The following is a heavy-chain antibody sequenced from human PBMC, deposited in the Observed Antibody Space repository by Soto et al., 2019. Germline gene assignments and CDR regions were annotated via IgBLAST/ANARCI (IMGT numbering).Heavy chain of an antibody. J-gene: IGHJ6*02. CDR2: IIPIFGTA. CDR1: GGTFSSYA. V-gene: IGHV1-69*12. Sequence: QVQLVQCGAEVKKPGSSVKVSCKASGGTFSSYAISWVRQAPGQGLEWMGGIIPIFGTANYAQKFQGRVTITADESTSTAYMELSSLRSEDTAVYYCASGDYDFWSGPGGGMDVWGQGTTVTVSS. CDR3: ASGDYDFWSGPGGGMDV. D-gene: IGHD3-3*01.